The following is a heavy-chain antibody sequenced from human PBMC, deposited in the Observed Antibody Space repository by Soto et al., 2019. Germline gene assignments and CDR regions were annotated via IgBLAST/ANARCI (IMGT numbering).Heavy chain of an antibody. CDR1: GGTFSTYT. CDR3: ARSHDSSGYWNNCFDP. D-gene: IGHD3-22*01. CDR2: IIPIFGTA. V-gene: IGHV1-69*01. J-gene: IGHJ5*02. Sequence: QVQLVQSGAEVKKPGSSVKVSCKASGGTFSTYTITWVRQAPGQGLEWMGGIIPIFGTANYPQTFQGRVTSTADESTSTAYMEMSSLRSEDTAVYYCARSHDSSGYWNNCFDPWGQGTLVTVSS.